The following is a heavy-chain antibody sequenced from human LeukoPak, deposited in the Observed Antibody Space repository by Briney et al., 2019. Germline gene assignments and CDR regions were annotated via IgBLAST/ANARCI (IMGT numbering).Heavy chain of an antibody. CDR3: AGTDSSSWYPNWFGP. D-gene: IGHD6-13*01. J-gene: IGHJ5*02. CDR1: GFTFSDYY. Sequence: GGPLSLFCAPSGFTFSDYYMRWLRQATGKGVEGVSYISSSGSNIYYADSVKGRITISRDNAKNSLYLQMNSLRAEDTAVYYCAGTDSSSWYPNWFGPWGQGTLVTVSS. CDR2: ISSSGSNI. V-gene: IGHV3-11*01.